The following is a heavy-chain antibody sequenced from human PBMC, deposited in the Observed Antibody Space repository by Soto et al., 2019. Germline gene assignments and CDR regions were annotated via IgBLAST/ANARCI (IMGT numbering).Heavy chain of an antibody. D-gene: IGHD6-13*01. V-gene: IGHV5-51*01. CDR2: IYPGDSDT. J-gene: IGHJ6*02. CDR3: ARLGIAAAGTGDYYGMAV. Sequence: KGLEWMGIIYPGDSDTRYSPSFQGQVTISADKSISTAYLQWSSLKASDTAMYYCARLGIAAAGTGDYYGMAVWGQGTTVTVSS.